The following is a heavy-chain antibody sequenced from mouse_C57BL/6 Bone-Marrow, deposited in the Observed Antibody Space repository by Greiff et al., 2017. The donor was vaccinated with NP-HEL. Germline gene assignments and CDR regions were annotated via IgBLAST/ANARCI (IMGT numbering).Heavy chain of an antibody. CDR1: GYTFTDYY. D-gene: IGHD2-4*01. CDR3: RLRWFAY. CDR2: INPNNGGT. Sequence: EVQLQQSGPELVKPGASVKISCKASGYTFTDYYMNWVKQSHGKSLEWIGDINPNNGGTSYNQKFKGKATLTVDKSSSTAYMELRSLTSEDSAVYYCRLRWFAYWGQGTLVTVSA. V-gene: IGHV1-26*01. J-gene: IGHJ3*01.